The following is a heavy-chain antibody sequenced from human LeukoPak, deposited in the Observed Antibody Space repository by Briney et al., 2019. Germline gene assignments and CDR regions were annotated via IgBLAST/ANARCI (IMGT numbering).Heavy chain of an antibody. Sequence: GGSLRLSCAASGFIFSNYAMQWVRQAPGMGLEWVAFIRYDGGNTYYADSVKGRFTISRDNSKNTMYLQMNSLRVEDSAMYYCVKRLTLGDLSIKGAFALWGQGTMVTVAS. CDR1: GFIFSNYA. CDR2: IRYDGGNT. CDR3: VKRLTLGDLSIKGAFAL. D-gene: IGHD3-16*02. V-gene: IGHV3-30*02. J-gene: IGHJ3*01.